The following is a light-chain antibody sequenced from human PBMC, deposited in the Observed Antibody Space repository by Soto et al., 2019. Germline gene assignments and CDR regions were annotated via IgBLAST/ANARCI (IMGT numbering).Light chain of an antibody. CDR2: DAS. CDR1: QSVSRN. V-gene: IGKV3-15*01. J-gene: IGKJ1*01. CDR3: QQYNNWLWT. Sequence: PGARATLSCRASQSVSRNVAWYQQKPGQAPRLLIHDASTRATGISVRFSGSGSGTEFTLTISSLQSEDFAVYYCQQYNNWLWTFGQGTKVEIK.